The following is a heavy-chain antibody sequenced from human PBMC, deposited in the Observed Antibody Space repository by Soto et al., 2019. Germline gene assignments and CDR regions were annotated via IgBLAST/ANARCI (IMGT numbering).Heavy chain of an antibody. CDR1: GGSFSGYY. D-gene: IGHD3-9*01. J-gene: IGHJ6*04. Sequence: SETLSLTCAVYGGSFSGYYWSWIRQPPGKGLEWIGEINHSGSTNYNPSLKSRVTISVDTSKNQFSLKLSSVTAADTAVYYCASHPYYDILTGYYRAYYYYYGMDVSGKGTKVTVSS. CDR3: ASHPYYDILTGYYRAYYYYYGMDV. CDR2: INHSGST. V-gene: IGHV4-34*01.